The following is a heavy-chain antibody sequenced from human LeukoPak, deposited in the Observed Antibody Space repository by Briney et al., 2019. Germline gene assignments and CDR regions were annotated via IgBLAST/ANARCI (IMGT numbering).Heavy chain of an antibody. CDR2: MNPNSGNT. D-gene: IGHD6-13*01. CDR3: ARGGSIAAAGIGYYYYYMDV. V-gene: IGHV1-8*01. CDR1: GYTFTRYD. J-gene: IGHJ6*03. Sequence: ASVKVSCKASGYTFTRYDINWVRQATGQGLEWMGWMNPNSGNTGYAQKFQGRVTMTRNTSISTAYMELSSLRSEDTAVYYCARGGSIAAAGIGYYYYYMDVWGKGTTVTVSS.